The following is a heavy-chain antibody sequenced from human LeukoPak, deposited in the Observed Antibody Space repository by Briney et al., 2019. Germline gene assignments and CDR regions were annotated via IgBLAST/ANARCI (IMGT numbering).Heavy chain of an antibody. D-gene: IGHD2-15*01. CDR2: TYYRSKWYN. V-gene: IGHV6-1*01. CDR1: GVSVSSNSVA. CDR3: ARDHCSGGSCHWRFDY. Sequence: SQTLSLTCAISGVSVSSNSVAWNWIRQSPSRGLEWLGRTYYRSKWYNDYAVSVKGRITINPDTSKNQFSLQLNSVTPEDTAVYYCARDHCSGGSCHWRFDYWGQGTLVTVSS. J-gene: IGHJ4*02.